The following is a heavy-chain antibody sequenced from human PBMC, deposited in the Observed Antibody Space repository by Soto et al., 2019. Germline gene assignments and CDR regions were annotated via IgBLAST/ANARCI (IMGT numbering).Heavy chain of an antibody. V-gene: IGHV4-59*01. CDR3: ARSRLGMDYYDNSAFDY. Sequence: SETLSLTYTVSGGSISSYYWSWIRQPPGKGLEWIGCIYYSGSTNYNPSLKSRVTISVDTSKNQFSLRAEDTAVYYCARSRLGMDYYDNSAFDYWGQGTLVTVSS. D-gene: IGHD3-22*01. CDR1: GGSISSYY. J-gene: IGHJ4*02. CDR2: IYYSGST.